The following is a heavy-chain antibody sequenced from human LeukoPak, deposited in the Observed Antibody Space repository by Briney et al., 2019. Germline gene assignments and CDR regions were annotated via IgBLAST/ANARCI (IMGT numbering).Heavy chain of an antibody. CDR1: GGSISSYY. V-gene: IGHV4-59*01. CDR3: ARVGVDYSGNIIKYFFDY. CDR2: IYYSGST. J-gene: IGHJ4*02. D-gene: IGHD4-23*01. Sequence: SETLSLTCTVSGGSISSYYWSWIRQPPGKGLEWIGYIYYSGSTNYNPSLKSRVTISVDTSKNQFSLTLSPVTAADTAVYYCARVGVDYSGNIIKYFFDYWGQGTLVTVSS.